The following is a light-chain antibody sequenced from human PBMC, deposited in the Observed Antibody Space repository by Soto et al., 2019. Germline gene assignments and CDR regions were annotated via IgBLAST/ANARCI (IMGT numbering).Light chain of an antibody. CDR3: SLYTTASTYV. CDR2: EVS. J-gene: IGLJ1*01. V-gene: IGLV2-14*01. CDR1: SRDIGGYRY. Sequence: QSALTQPASVSGSPRQSITISCTGSSRDIGGYRYVSWYQQHPGKAPKLIIYEVSHRPSGVSHRFSGSKSGNTASLTISGLQPEDEAEYYCSLYTTASTYVFGTGTKVTVL.